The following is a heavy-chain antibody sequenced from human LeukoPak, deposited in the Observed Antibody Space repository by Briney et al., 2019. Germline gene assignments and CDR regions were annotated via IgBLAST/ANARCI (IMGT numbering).Heavy chain of an antibody. CDR2: INPNSGGT. CDR3: ARGYCSGGSCYSVENWFDP. CDR1: GYTFTGYY. J-gene: IGHJ5*02. V-gene: IGHV1-2*06. Sequence: GASVKVSCKAAGYTFTGYYMFWVRQAPGQGLEWTGRINPNSGGTNYAQKFQGRATMTRDTSISTAYMELSRLRSDDTAVYYCARGYCSGGSCYSVENWFDPWGQGTLVTVSS. D-gene: IGHD2-15*01.